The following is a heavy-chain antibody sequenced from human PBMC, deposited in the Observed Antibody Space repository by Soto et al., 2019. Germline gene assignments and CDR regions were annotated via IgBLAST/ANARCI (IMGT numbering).Heavy chain of an antibody. CDR1: GGSVSRGSYY. J-gene: IGHJ3*02. CDR2: IYYGGTT. V-gene: IGHV4-61*01. D-gene: IGHD3-10*01. Sequence: PSETLSLTCTVSGGSVSRGSYYWSWIRQPPGKGLEWIGYIYYGGTTNYNPSLESRLTLSVDRSQNQFSLKLNSVTAADTAVYYCARVQTRGDAFDIWGQGTMVTVSS. CDR3: ARVQTRGDAFDI.